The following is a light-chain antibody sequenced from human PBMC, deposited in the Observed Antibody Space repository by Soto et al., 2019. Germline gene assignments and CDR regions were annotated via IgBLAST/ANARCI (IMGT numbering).Light chain of an antibody. V-gene: IGKV1-39*01. J-gene: IGKJ4*01. CDR2: AAS. Sequence: IQMTQSPSNLSASVGGRLTITCRASQDISDYLAWYQQRPGKAPKXXIYAASTLQSGVPSRFSGSGSGTDFTLTISSLKHEDFATYYCQQSYSTPPTFGGGTKVDIK. CDR3: QQSYSTPPT. CDR1: QDISDY.